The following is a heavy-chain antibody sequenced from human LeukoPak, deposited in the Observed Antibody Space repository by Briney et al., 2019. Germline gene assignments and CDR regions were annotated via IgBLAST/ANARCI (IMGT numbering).Heavy chain of an antibody. CDR3: ARIRSSYGYQDY. Sequence: PPETLSLTCTLSGGSISSDDYYWRWLRQPPGTGLEWIGYIYYSGSTYYNPSLKSRVTTSVDTSKNQFSLKLSSVTAADTAVYCCARIRSSYGYQDYWGQGTLVTVSS. V-gene: IGHV4-30-4*01. CDR1: GGSISSDDYY. J-gene: IGHJ4*02. CDR2: IYYSGST. D-gene: IGHD5-18*01.